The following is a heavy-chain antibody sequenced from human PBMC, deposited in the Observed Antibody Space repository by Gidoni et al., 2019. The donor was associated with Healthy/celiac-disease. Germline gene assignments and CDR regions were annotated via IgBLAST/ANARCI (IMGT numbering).Heavy chain of an antibody. CDR1: VFSLSNARLG. J-gene: IGHJ5*02. CDR3: ARISASGYDDH. CDR2: IFSNYEN. D-gene: IGHD3-22*01. V-gene: IGHV2-26*01. Sequence: QITLKESGPVLVKPTETLTLTCTVSVFSLSNARLGVSWIRQPPGNALDWLAHIFSNYENSYSTALKSRLTISKDTSKSQVVLTMTNMDPVDTDTYYCARISASGYDDHWGQGTLVTVSS.